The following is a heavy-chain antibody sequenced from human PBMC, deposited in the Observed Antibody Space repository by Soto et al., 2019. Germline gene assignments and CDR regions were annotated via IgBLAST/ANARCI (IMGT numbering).Heavy chain of an antibody. D-gene: IGHD4-17*01. J-gene: IGHJ6*03. CDR3: SRGGNYGDYYYYYYMDV. V-gene: IGHV3-66*01. Sequence: GGSLRLYCAASGFTVRSNYISWVRQAPGKGLEWVSGIYSGGSTYHADSVKGRFTISRDNSNNTLYLQMNSLRAEDTAVYYCSRGGNYGDYYYYYYMDVWGKGTTVTVSS. CDR2: IYSGGST. CDR1: GFTVRSNY.